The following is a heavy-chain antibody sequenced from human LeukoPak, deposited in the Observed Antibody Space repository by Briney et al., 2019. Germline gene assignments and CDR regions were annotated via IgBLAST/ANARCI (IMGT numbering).Heavy chain of an antibody. CDR1: GYTFTSYA. V-gene: IGHV1-3*01. Sequence: ASVKVSCKASGYTFTSYALHWVRQAPGQRREWMGWINAGNGNTKYSQKFQGRVTITRDTSASTAYMELSSLRSEDAAVYYCARDHYYDSSGAVAFDIWGQGTMVTVSS. CDR2: INAGNGNT. D-gene: IGHD3-22*01. J-gene: IGHJ3*02. CDR3: ARDHYYDSSGAVAFDI.